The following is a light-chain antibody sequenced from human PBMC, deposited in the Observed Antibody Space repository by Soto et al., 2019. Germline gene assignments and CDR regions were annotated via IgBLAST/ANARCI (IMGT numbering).Light chain of an antibody. CDR1: RSVSTN. CDR3: QQYDKSLPPVT. J-gene: IGKJ4*01. Sequence: DIILTQSPAIVSVSPGERATLSCRASRSVSTNLAWYQHKHGQAPRLLIYGASTRVTDIPARFSGSWSGTDFTLTINYLKSEDFGVSYCQQYDKSLPPVTFGGGTKVEI. V-gene: IGKV3-15*01. CDR2: GAS.